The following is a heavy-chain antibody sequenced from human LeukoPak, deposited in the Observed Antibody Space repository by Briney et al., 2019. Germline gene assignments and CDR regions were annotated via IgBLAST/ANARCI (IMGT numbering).Heavy chain of an antibody. V-gene: IGHV1-8*01. CDR3: ARPGAVSYYFDY. D-gene: IGHD7-27*01. CDR1: GYTFTSYD. J-gene: IGHJ4*02. CDR2: MNPNSANT. Sequence: ASVKVSCKSSGYTFTSYDINWVRQASGQGLEWMGWMNPNSANTGYAQKFQGRVTMTRDPSTSTAYMELSGLTSEDTGVYYCARPGAVSYYFDYWGQGTLVTVSS.